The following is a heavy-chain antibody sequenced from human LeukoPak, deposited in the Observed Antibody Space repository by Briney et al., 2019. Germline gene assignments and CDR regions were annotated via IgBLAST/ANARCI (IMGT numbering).Heavy chain of an antibody. CDR1: GFTFSNYW. J-gene: IGHJ3*02. CDR3: ARDPPYYDFWSGYSKGDAFDI. CDR2: IKQDGSEK. Sequence: GGSLRLSCAASGFTFSNYWMTWVRQAPGKGLEWVANIKQDGSEKYYVDSVKGRFTISRDNAKNSLYLQMNSLRAEDTAVYYCARDPPYYDFWSGYSKGDAFDIWGQGTMVTVSS. V-gene: IGHV3-7*01. D-gene: IGHD3-3*01.